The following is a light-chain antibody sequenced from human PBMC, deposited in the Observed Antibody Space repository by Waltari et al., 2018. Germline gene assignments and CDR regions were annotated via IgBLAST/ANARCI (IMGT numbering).Light chain of an antibody. Sequence: QSALPQPASVSGSPGQSITISCPGTSSDVGGYTYVSWYQQHPGKAPKLMIYDVTKRPSGVSDRFSGSKSGNTASLTISGLQAEDEADYYCTSYTSPATGLFGGGTKLAVL. V-gene: IGLV2-14*03. J-gene: IGLJ3*02. CDR3: TSYTSPATGL. CDR1: SSDVGGYTY. CDR2: DVT.